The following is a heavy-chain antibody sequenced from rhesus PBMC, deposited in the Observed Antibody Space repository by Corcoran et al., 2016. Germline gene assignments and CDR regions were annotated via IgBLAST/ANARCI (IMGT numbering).Heavy chain of an antibody. Sequence: QLQLQESGPGLVKPSEPLSLTCAVSGCSIRSRYWSWSRPAPGKGRAWMGYIGGSSGSTNYNPSLKSRVTLSVDTSKNQLSLKLSSVTAADTAVYYCARRDNRFDVWGQGALVTVSS. CDR2: IGGSSGST. CDR1: GCSIRSRY. J-gene: IGHJ5-1*01. V-gene: IGHV4-169*01. CDR3: ARRDNRFDV.